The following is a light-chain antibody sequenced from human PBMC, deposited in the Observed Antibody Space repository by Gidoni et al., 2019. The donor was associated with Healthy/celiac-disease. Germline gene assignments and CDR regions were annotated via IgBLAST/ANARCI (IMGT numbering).Light chain of an antibody. Sequence: SYVLTQPPSVSVDPGQTARITCGGTNIGSKSVHWYQQKPGQAPVLVVYDDSDRPSGIPERFSGSNSGNTATLTISRVEAGDEADYYCQVWDSSSDHPEGVFGGGTKLTVL. CDR2: DDS. V-gene: IGLV3-21*02. CDR3: QVWDSSSDHPEGV. J-gene: IGLJ2*01. CDR1: NIGSKS.